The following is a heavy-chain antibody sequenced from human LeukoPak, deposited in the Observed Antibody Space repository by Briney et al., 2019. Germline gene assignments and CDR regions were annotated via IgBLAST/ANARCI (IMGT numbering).Heavy chain of an antibody. Sequence: GGSLRLSCAASGFTFSSYWMSWVRQAPGKGLEWVANIKQDGSEKYYVDSVKGRFTISRDNAKNSPYLQMNSLRAEDTAVYYCARDHIAVGPAAKKDALDFWGQGTAVTVSS. V-gene: IGHV3-7*01. CDR1: GFTFSSYW. CDR2: IKQDGSEK. D-gene: IGHD2-2*01. CDR3: ARDHIAVGPAAKKDALDF. J-gene: IGHJ3*01.